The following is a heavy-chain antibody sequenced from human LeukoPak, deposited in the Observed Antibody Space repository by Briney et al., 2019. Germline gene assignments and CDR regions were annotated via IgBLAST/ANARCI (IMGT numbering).Heavy chain of an antibody. CDR2: INAGNGNT. CDR3: ARGVGVRGAYFDY. D-gene: IGHD3-10*01. CDR1: GYTFTSYA. J-gene: IGHJ4*02. Sequence: GASVKVSCKASGYTFTSYAMHWVRQAPGQRLEWMGWINAGNGNTKYSQKFQGRVTITRDTSASTAYMELSSLRSEDTAVYYCARGVGVRGAYFDYWGQGTLVTVSS. V-gene: IGHV1-3*01.